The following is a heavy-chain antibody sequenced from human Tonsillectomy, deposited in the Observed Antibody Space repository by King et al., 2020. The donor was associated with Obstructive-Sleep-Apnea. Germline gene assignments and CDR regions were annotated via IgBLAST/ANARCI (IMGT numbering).Heavy chain of an antibody. D-gene: IGHD3-10*01. V-gene: IGHV3-9*01. CDR1: GFTFDDYA. Sequence: VQLVESGGGLVQPGRSLRLYCAASGFTFDDYAMHWVRQAPGKGLEWGSGISWNSGSIGYADAVKGRFTISRDNAKNSMYLQMNSLRAEDTALYYCAKDLSPYYYGSGSYYNVRSYFDYWGQGPLVTVSS. CDR2: ISWNSGSI. CDR3: AKDLSPYYYGSGSYYNVRSYFDY. J-gene: IGHJ4*02.